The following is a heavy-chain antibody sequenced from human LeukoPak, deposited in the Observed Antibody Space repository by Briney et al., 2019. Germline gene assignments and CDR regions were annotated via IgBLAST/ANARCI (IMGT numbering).Heavy chain of an antibody. J-gene: IGHJ3*02. D-gene: IGHD6-13*01. CDR3: ARDGVPNSSSWHDAFDT. CDR2: IYHSGST. CDR1: GYSISSGYY. V-gene: IGHV4-38-2*02. Sequence: SETLSLTCTVSGYSISSGYYWGWIRQPPGKGLEWIGSIYHSGSTYYNPSLKSRVTISVDTSKNQFSLKLSSVTAADTAVYYCARDGVPNSSSWHDAFDTWGQGIMVTVSS.